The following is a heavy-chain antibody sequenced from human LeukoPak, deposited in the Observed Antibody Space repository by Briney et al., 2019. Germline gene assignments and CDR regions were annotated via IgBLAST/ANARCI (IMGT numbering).Heavy chain of an antibody. CDR3: AREIGYCSGGSCYGMDV. D-gene: IGHD2-15*01. J-gene: IGHJ6*02. Sequence: GGSLRLSCAASGFTFSSYSMNWIRQAPGKGLEWVSSISTSSSTIFYADSVKGRFTISRDNAKNSLYLQMNSLRAEDTAVYYCAREIGYCSGGSCYGMDVWGQGTTVTVAS. CDR1: GFTFSSYS. V-gene: IGHV3-48*04. CDR2: ISTSSSTI.